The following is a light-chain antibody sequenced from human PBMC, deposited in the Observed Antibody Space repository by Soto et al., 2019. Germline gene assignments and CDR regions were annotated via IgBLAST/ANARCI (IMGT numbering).Light chain of an antibody. Sequence: EIVLTQSPATLSLSPGERATLSCRASQSVSSYLAWYQQKPGQAPRLLIYDASNRATGIPDRFSGSGSGTDFTLTISRLEPEDFAVYYCHHYGSSPQTFGQGTKVDIK. CDR1: QSVSSY. J-gene: IGKJ1*01. V-gene: IGKV3-20*01. CDR2: DAS. CDR3: HHYGSSPQT.